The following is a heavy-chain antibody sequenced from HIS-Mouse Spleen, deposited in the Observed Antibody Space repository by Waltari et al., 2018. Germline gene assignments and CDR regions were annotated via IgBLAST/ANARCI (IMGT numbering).Heavy chain of an antibody. CDR1: GGSISSYY. D-gene: IGHD1-26*01. CDR3: ARGLVAAGIFDY. Sequence: QVQLQESGPGLVKPSETLSLTCTVSGGSISSYYWSWLRQPPGKGLEWIGYIYYSGSNNYNPSLKSRITISGDTSKNQFSRKLSSVTAADTAVYYCARGLVAAGIFDYWGQGTLVTVSS. V-gene: IGHV4-59*01. CDR2: IYYSGSN. J-gene: IGHJ4*02.